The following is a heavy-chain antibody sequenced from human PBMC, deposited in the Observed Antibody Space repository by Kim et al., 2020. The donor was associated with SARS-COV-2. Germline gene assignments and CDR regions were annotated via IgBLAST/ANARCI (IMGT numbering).Heavy chain of an antibody. V-gene: IGHV4-39*01. J-gene: IGHJ2*01. CDR3: ARQKWYFDL. Sequence: SETLSLTCTVSGGSISSSSYYWGWIRQPPGTGVFGLGIRDYRGSTYYNPSLKSRVTISVDTSKNQFSLKLSSVTAADTAVYYCARQKWYFDLWGRGTLVTVSS. CDR1: GGSISSSSYY. CDR2: RDYRGST.